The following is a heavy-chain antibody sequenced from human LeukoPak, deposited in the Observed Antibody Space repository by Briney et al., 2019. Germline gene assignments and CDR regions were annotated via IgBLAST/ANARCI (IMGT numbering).Heavy chain of an antibody. Sequence: PSETLSLTCSVSGASINSDSDDWSWIRQPAGKGLQWIGRIFASGTANYNPSLKGRVTLSVDTSRNQFSLNLSSVTAADTAIYYCATLSYSGTFDSWGQGPMVTVSS. CDR3: ATLSYSGTFDS. CDR2: IFASGTA. V-gene: IGHV4-61*02. CDR1: GASINSDSDD. J-gene: IGHJ4*02. D-gene: IGHD1-26*01.